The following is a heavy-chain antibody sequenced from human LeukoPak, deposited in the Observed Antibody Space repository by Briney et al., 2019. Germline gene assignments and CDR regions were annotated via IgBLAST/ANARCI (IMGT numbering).Heavy chain of an antibody. CDR1: GYTFNSYG. CDR3: ARGQFRVDASGGFDY. V-gene: IGHV1-18*01. CDR2: ISAYNDMT. J-gene: IGHJ4*02. D-gene: IGHD3-16*01. Sequence: ASVKVSCKTSGYTFNSYGFTWVRQAPGPGLEWMGWISAYNDMTNYAQKFQGRVTMTRDTSISTAYMELSRLRSDGTAVYYCARGQFRVDASGGFDYWGQGTLVTVSS.